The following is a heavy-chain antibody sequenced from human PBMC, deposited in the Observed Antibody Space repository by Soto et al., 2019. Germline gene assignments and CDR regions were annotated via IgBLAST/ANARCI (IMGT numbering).Heavy chain of an antibody. J-gene: IGHJ4*02. D-gene: IGHD3-10*01. CDR3: ASFPPRGVPGVIPDY. CDR2: FDPEGGET. V-gene: IGHV1-24*01. CDR1: GYTLTELY. Sequence: ASVKVSCKVSGYTLTELYMHWVRQAPGKGLEWMGGFDPEGGETIYAQKFQGRVTMTEDTSTDTAYMELSSLRYEDTAVYYCASFPPRGVPGVIPDYWGQGTLVTVSS.